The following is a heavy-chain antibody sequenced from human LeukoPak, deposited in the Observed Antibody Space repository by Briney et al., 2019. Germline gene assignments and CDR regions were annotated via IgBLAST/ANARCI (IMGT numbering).Heavy chain of an antibody. V-gene: IGHV3-30*03. D-gene: IGHD3-3*01. CDR1: GFTFSSYG. J-gene: IGHJ3*02. CDR2: ISYDGSNK. CDR3: ARDLTIFGSLGERNDAFDI. Sequence: PGGSLRLSCAASGFTFSSYGTHWVRQAPGKGLEWVAVISYDGSNKYYADSVKGRFTISRDNSKNTLYLQMNSLRAEDTAVYYCARDLTIFGSLGERNDAFDIWGQGTMVTVSS.